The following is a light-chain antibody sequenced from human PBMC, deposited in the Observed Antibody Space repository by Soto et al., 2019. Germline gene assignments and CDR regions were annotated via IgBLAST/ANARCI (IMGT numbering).Light chain of an antibody. Sequence: DIQMTQTPPSLSASVGGRVTITCRASQDISKYLAWYQQKPGKVPKLLISAASTLQSGVPSRFSGSGSGTDFTLTISSRQPEDVATYYCHKYDTAPLFTFGPGTRVDVK. CDR3: HKYDTAPLFT. J-gene: IGKJ3*01. CDR1: QDISKY. CDR2: AAS. V-gene: IGKV1-27*01.